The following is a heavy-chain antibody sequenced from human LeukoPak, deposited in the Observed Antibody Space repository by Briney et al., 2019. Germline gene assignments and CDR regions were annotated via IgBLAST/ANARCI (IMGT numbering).Heavy chain of an antibody. CDR2: IYYSGST. Sequence: SETLSLTCTVSGGSIGSSSYYWGWIRQPPGQGLVWNGSIYYSGSTYYNPSLKSRVTISVDTSKNQFSLKLSSVTAADTAVYYCARRRRGVAVAGTWDYYYYGMDVWGQGTTVTVSS. D-gene: IGHD6-19*01. CDR1: GGSIGSSSYY. J-gene: IGHJ6*02. CDR3: ARRRRGVAVAGTWDYYYYGMDV. V-gene: IGHV4-39*01.